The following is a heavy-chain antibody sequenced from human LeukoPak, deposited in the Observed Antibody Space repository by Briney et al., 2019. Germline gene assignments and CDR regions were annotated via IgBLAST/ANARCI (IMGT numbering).Heavy chain of an antibody. Sequence: GGSLRLSCAASGFTFRSYEMNWVRQAPGKGLEWVSYVGGSGSSIFYADSVKGRFTISRDNAKHSLSLQMNSLRAEDTAVYYCVRGGGQGDYGERYYFDYWGQGTLVTDSS. CDR3: VRGGGQGDYGERYYFDY. D-gene: IGHD4-17*01. J-gene: IGHJ4*02. CDR2: VGGSGSSI. CDR1: GFTFRSYE. V-gene: IGHV3-48*03.